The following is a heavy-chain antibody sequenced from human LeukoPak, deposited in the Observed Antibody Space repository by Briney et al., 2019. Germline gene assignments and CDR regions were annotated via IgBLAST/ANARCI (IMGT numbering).Heavy chain of an antibody. V-gene: IGHV3-23*01. CDR2: IPGSGGNT. CDR1: GFIFSSYS. CDR3: AKGASTSWYTYYYGLDV. D-gene: IGHD6-13*01. Sequence: GGSLRLSCAASGFIFSSYSMSWVRQAPGKGLDWVSVIPGSGGNTYYADSVKGRFTISKDNAKNTVYLQVGSLSGDDTAVYFCAKGASTSWYTYYYGLDVWGQGTTVTVS. J-gene: IGHJ6*01.